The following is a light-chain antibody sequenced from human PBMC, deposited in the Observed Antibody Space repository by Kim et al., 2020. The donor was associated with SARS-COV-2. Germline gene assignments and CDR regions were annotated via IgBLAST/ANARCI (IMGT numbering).Light chain of an antibody. CDR3: NSLDRIGNHLV. V-gene: IGLV3-19*01. Sequence: SSELTQAPAVSVALVQTVRITSQGDSLRSYYAIWYQQKPGQAPVLVISGKNNRPSGIPDRFSGSSSGNTASLTITGAPAEDEADYYCNSLDRIGNHLVFG. CDR1: SLRSYY. J-gene: IGLJ3*02. CDR2: GKN.